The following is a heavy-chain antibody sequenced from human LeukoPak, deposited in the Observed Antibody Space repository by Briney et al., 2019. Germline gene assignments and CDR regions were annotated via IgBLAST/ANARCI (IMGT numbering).Heavy chain of an antibody. D-gene: IGHD3-22*01. CDR2: IKQDGSEK. Sequence: GGSLRLSCAASGFTFSSYWMSWVRQAPGKGLEWVANIKQDGSEKYYVDSMKGRFTISRDNAKNSLYLQMNSLRAEDTAVYYCARDRYRLITMIAYKGLLDYWGQGTLVTVSS. CDR3: ARDRYRLITMIAYKGLLDY. CDR1: GFTFSSYW. J-gene: IGHJ4*02. V-gene: IGHV3-7*01.